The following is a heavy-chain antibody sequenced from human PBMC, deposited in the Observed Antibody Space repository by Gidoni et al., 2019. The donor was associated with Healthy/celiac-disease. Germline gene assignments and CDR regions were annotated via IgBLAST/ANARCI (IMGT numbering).Heavy chain of an antibody. CDR3: ARRRYYDSSGYYTD. V-gene: IGHV4-39*01. D-gene: IGHD3-22*01. J-gene: IGHJ4*02. Sequence: QLHLHESAPGLVNPSETLSLTCPVSVFSISSSSYYWGWIRQPPGKGLEWIGSIYYTGSTYYNPSLKSRVTISVDTSKNQFSLKLSSVTAADTAVYYCARRRYYDSSGYYTDWGQGTLVTVSS. CDR2: IYYTGST. CDR1: VFSISSSSYY.